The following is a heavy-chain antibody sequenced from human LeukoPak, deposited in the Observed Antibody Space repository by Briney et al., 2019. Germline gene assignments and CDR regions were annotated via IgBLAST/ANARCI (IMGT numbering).Heavy chain of an antibody. CDR1: GGSISSYY. D-gene: IGHD3-3*01. CDR2: IYYSGST. CDR3: ARPIGAPYWYFDL. J-gene: IGHJ2*01. Sequence: SETLSLTCTVSGGSISSYYWSWIRQPPGKGLEWIGYIYYSGSTNYNPSLKGRVTISVDTSKNQFSLKLSSVTAADTAVYYCARPIGAPYWYFDLWGRGTLVTVSS. V-gene: IGHV4-59*01.